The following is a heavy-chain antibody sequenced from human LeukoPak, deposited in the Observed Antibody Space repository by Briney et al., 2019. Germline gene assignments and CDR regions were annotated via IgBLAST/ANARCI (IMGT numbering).Heavy chain of an antibody. J-gene: IGHJ4*02. CDR3: AINGGGDSRYGNFDY. V-gene: IGHV3-9*01. D-gene: IGHD5-12*01. CDR2: INWNSDSI. Sequence: GRSLRLSCAVSGFTFYDYAMDWCRQGPGKGLERVLGINWNSDSISYADSVKGRFTSSRDNAKNSLYLQLNSLRVEATAFIYYAINGGGDSRYGNFDYWGQGTLVTDYS. CDR1: GFTFYDYA.